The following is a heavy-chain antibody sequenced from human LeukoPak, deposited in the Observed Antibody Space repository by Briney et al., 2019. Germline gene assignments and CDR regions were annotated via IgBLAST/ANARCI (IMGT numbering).Heavy chain of an antibody. CDR3: ARGGDYDILTSQIDY. J-gene: IGHJ4*02. V-gene: IGHV4-59*08. CDR1: GGSISSYY. Sequence: PSETLSLTCTVSGGSISSYYWSWIRQPPGKGLEWIGYIYYSGSTNYNPSLKSRVTISVDTSKNQFSLKLSSVTAADTAVYYCARGGDYDILTSQIDYWGQGTLVTVSS. CDR2: IYYSGST. D-gene: IGHD3-9*01.